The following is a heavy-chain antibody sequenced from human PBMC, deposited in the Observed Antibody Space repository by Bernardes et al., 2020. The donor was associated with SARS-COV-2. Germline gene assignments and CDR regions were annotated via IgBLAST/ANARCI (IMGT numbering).Heavy chain of an antibody. Sequence: GGSLRLSCAASGFTFNTYAMHWVRQAPGKGLEWVAFISFDGSNKYYADSVKGRFTISRDNSRNTLYLQMNSLRAEDTAVYYCAKGRDSGYLVPFDYWGQGTLVTVSS. CDR2: ISFDGSNK. J-gene: IGHJ4*02. V-gene: IGHV3-30-3*01. D-gene: IGHD3-22*01. CDR1: GFTFNTYA. CDR3: AKGRDSGYLVPFDY.